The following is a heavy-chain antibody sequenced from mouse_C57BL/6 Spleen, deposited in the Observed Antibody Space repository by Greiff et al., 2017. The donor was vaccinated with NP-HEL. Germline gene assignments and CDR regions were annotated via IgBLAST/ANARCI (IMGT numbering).Heavy chain of an antibody. J-gene: IGHJ1*03. CDR2: IYPGNSDT. Sequence: VQLQQSGTVLARPGASVKMSCKTSGYTFTSYWMHWVKQRPGQGLEWIGAIYPGNSDTSYNQKFKGKAKLTAVTSASTAYMELSSLTNEDSAVYYCTRDYYGSHWYFDVWGTGTTVTVSS. CDR3: TRDYYGSHWYFDV. D-gene: IGHD1-1*01. CDR1: GYTFTSYW. V-gene: IGHV1-5*01.